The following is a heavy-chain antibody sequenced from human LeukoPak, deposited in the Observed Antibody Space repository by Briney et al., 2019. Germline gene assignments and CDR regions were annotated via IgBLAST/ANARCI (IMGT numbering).Heavy chain of an antibody. J-gene: IGHJ2*01. Sequence: GGSLRLSCAASGFTFSSYWMHWVRQAPGKGLVWVSRINSDGRSTSYADSVKGRFTISRDNSKNALYLQMNSLRAEDTAVYYCAKHLPQNGGGTFGYFDLWGRGTLVTVSS. CDR1: GFTFSSYW. V-gene: IGHV3-74*01. CDR3: AKHLPQNGGGTFGYFDL. D-gene: IGHD2-15*01. CDR2: INSDGRST.